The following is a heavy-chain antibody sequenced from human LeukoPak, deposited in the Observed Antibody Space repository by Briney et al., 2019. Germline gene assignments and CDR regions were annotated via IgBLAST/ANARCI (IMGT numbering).Heavy chain of an antibody. V-gene: IGHV3-48*03. J-gene: IGHJ5*02. CDR1: GFTFSIYE. CDR2: ISDSGSSV. D-gene: IGHD3-10*01. Sequence: GGSLRLSCEASGFTFSIYEVNWVRQAPGKGLEWLSHISDSGSSVHYADSVKGRFTISRDNSKNTLYLQMNSLRAEDTAVYYCAKDAWGFGELLSWFDPWGQGTLVTVSS. CDR3: AKDAWGFGELLSWFDP.